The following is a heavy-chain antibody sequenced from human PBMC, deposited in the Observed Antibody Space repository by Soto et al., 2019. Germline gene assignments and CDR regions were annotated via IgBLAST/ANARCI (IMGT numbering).Heavy chain of an antibody. J-gene: IGHJ5*02. Sequence: QVQLVESGGDVVQPGRSLRLSCAASGFTFSSYGMHWVRQAPGKGLEWVAVIWYDGSNKYYADSVKGRFTISRDNSKNTLYLQMNSLRAEDTAVYYCARWGKYCSSTSCYNNWFDPWGQGTLVTVSS. D-gene: IGHD2-2*01. V-gene: IGHV3-33*01. CDR3: ARWGKYCSSTSCYNNWFDP. CDR1: GFTFSSYG. CDR2: IWYDGSNK.